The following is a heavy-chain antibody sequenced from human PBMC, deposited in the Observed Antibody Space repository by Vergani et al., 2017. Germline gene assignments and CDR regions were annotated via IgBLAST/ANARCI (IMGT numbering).Heavy chain of an antibody. D-gene: IGHD3-22*01. Sequence: EVQLLESGGSLKQPGGSVRLSCAASGFTFSTYAMHWVRQAPGKGLEWVSSISSSSSYIYYADSVKGRFTISRDNAKNSLYLQMNSLRAEDTAVYYCAGDLFYYDSSGYYSGFFDYWGQGTLVTVSS. CDR3: AGDLFYYDSSGYYSGFFDY. CDR2: ISSSSSYI. CDR1: GFTFSTYA. J-gene: IGHJ4*02. V-gene: IGHV3-21*01.